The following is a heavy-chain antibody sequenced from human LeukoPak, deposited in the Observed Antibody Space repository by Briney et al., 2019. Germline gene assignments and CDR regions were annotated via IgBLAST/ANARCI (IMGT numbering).Heavy chain of an antibody. CDR2: INPSADST. CDR1: GYTFTSYY. CDR3: SRGQYYYDSSRYSRHDAFDI. V-gene: IGHV1-46*01. Sequence: ASVKVSCKASGYTFTSYYIHWVRQVPGQGLEWMGMINPSADSTSYAQKFQGRVSVTRDMSTSTVYMELSSLRSEDTALYYCSRGQYYYDSSRYSRHDAFDIWGQGTMVSVSS. D-gene: IGHD3-22*01. J-gene: IGHJ3*02.